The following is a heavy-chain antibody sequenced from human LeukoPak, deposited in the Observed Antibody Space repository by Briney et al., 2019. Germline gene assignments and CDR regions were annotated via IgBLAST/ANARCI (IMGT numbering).Heavy chain of an antibody. V-gene: IGHV3-64*01. Sequence: PGGSLRLSCAASGFTFSSYAMHWVRQAPGKGLEYVSAISSNGGSTYYANSVKGRFTISRDNSKNTLCLQMGSLRAEDMAVYYCARVRNRGSLVSDGFDIWGQGTMVTVSS. CDR2: ISSNGGST. CDR3: ARVRNRGSLVSDGFDI. D-gene: IGHD3-10*01. CDR1: GFTFSSYA. J-gene: IGHJ3*02.